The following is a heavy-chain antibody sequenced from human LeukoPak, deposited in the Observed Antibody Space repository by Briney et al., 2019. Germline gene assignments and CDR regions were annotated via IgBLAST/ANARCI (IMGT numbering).Heavy chain of an antibody. CDR2: IKQEGSEK. J-gene: IGHJ4*02. CDR1: GFTFSSYD. D-gene: IGHD3-10*01. CDR3: ARMSVGVPPYFDY. V-gene: IGHV3-7*01. Sequence: GVSLRLSCAASGFTFSSYDISWVRQAPGKGLEWVANIKQEGSEKYYVDSVKGRFTISRDNAKNSLYLQMNSLRAEDTAVYYCARMSVGVPPYFDYWGQGTLVTVSS.